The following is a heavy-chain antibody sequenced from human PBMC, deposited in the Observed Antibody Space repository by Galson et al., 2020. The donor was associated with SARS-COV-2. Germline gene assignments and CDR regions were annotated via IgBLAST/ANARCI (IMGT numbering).Heavy chain of an antibody. J-gene: IGHJ6*03. CDR1: GFTFGDYA. Sequence: GESLKISCTASGFTFGDYAMSWVRQAPGKGLEWVGFIRSKAYGGTTEYAASVKGRFTISRDDSKSIAYLQMNSLKTEDTAVYYCTRGLGIAAPRYYMDVWGKGTTVTVSS. D-gene: IGHD6-13*01. V-gene: IGHV3-49*04. CDR2: IRSKAYGGTT. CDR3: TRGLGIAAPRYYMDV.